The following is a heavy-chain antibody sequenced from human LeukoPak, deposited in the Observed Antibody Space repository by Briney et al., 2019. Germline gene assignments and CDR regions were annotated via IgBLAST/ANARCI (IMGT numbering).Heavy chain of an antibody. CDR3: ARLVATNWYFDV. J-gene: IGHJ2*01. CDR2: IDYRGST. D-gene: IGHD5-12*01. CDR1: GGSISSGDYY. V-gene: IGHV4-39*07. Sequence: SETLSLTCTVSGGSISSGDYYWSWIRQPPGKGLEWIGSIDYRGSTDYNPSLKSRVTKSIDTSKNYFSLKLSSVTAADTAVYYCARLVATNWYFDVWGRGTPVTVSA.